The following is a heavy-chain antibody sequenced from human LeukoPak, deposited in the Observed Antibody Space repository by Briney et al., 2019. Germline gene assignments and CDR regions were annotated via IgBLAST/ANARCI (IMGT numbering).Heavy chain of an antibody. D-gene: IGHD3-10*01. J-gene: IGHJ4*02. CDR1: GFNFRNYG. CDR2: IKQDGSEK. CDR3: AKAGYGSGSSSFDQ. V-gene: IGHV3-7*01. Sequence: GGSLTLSCAASGFNFRNYGMHWVRQAPGKGLEWVANIKQDGSEKYYVDSVKGRFTISRDNAKNSLHLQMNTLRAEDTAVYYCAKAGYGSGSSSFDQWGQGTLVTVSS.